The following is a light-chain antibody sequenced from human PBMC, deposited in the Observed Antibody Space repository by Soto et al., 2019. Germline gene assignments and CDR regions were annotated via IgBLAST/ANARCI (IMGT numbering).Light chain of an antibody. J-gene: IGLJ2*01. CDR1: VLATKY. CDR3: YSAADNSPV. V-gene: IGLV3-27*01. Sequence: SCELTQPASVSVSPGQTTRITCSGDVLATKYARWFQQKPGQAPVLRIYKDSERPSGIPERFYGSSSGTTVTLTISGAQVEDEADYYCYSAADNSPVFGGGTKLTVL. CDR2: KDS.